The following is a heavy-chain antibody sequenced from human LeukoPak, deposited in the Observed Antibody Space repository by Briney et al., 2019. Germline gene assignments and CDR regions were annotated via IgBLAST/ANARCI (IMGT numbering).Heavy chain of an antibody. CDR1: GFTFDDYA. V-gene: IGHV3-9*01. J-gene: IGHJ3*02. CDR3: AKGVRITMVRGAFDI. CDR2: ISWNSGSI. Sequence: AGGSLRLSCAASGFTFDDYAMHWVRQGPGKGLEWVSGISWNSGSIGYADSVKGRFTISRDNAKNSLYLQMNSLRAEDTALYYCAKGVRITMVRGAFDIWGQGTMVTVSS. D-gene: IGHD3-10*01.